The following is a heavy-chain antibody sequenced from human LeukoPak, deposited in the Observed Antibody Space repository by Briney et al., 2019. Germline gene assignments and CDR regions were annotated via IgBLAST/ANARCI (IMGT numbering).Heavy chain of an antibody. CDR1: GGSISSYY. CDR3: ARGRPDAFDI. D-gene: IGHD1-1*01. CDR2: IYYSGST. Sequence: SETLSLTCTDSGGSISSYYWRWIRQPPGKGLEWIEYIYYSGSTNYNPSLKSRVTISVDTSKNQFSLKLSSVTAADTAVYYCARGRPDAFDIWGQGILVTVSS. V-gene: IGHV4-59*01. J-gene: IGHJ3*02.